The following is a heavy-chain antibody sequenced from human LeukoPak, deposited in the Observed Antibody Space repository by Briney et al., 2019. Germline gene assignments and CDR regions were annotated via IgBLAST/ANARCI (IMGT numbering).Heavy chain of an antibody. Sequence: PGGSLRLSCAASGFTFRRYAMSWVRQAPGKGLEWVSTISGSGGSTYYADSVKGRFTISRDNSKNTLYLQTNSLRVEDTAVYYCAKRITIFGSYYYGMDVWGQGSTVTVSS. CDR2: ISGSGGST. D-gene: IGHD3-3*01. V-gene: IGHV3-23*01. J-gene: IGHJ6*02. CDR3: AKRITIFGSYYYGMDV. CDR1: GFTFRRYA.